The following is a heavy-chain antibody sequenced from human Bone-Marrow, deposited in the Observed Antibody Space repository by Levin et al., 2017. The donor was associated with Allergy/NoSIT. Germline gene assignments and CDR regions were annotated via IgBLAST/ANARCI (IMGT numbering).Heavy chain of an antibody. Sequence: SVKVSCKASGGTFSSYPVTWVRQAPGQGLEWMGTTIPFFGTTTYAQKFQGRVTITADESTSTDYMELSSLRSEDTAVYYCARVRTSSSSQRPLYYSLDVWGQGTTVTVSS. D-gene: IGHD6-6*01. CDR3: ARVRTSSSSQRPLYYSLDV. J-gene: IGHJ6*01. CDR1: GGTFSSYP. V-gene: IGHV1-69*13. CDR2: TIPFFGTT.